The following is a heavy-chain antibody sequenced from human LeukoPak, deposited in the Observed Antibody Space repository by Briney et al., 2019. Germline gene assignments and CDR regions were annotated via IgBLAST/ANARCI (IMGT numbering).Heavy chain of an antibody. J-gene: IGHJ4*02. CDR3: AREGYYDSSGYQNY. Sequence: SETLSLTCAVYGGSFGGYYWSWTRQPPGKGLEWIGEINHSGSTNYNPSLKSRVTISVDTSKNQFSLKLSSVTAADTAVHYCAREGYYDSSGYQNYWGQGTLVTVSS. V-gene: IGHV4-34*01. CDR2: INHSGST. CDR1: GGSFGGYY. D-gene: IGHD3-22*01.